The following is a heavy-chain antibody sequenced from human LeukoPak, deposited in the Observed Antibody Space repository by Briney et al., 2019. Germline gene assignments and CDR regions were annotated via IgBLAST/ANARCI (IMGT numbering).Heavy chain of an antibody. CDR2: ISGSGSST. J-gene: IGHJ5*02. V-gene: IGHV3-23*01. Sequence: GGSLRLSCAASGFTFSGYAMSWVRQAPGKGLEWVSAISGSGSSTYYADSVKGRFTIFRDNAKNSLDLQMNSPRAEDTAVYYCATVWYRSSWYDWVDPWGQRTLVTVSS. CDR1: GFTFSGYA. CDR3: ATVWYRSSWYDWVDP. D-gene: IGHD6-13*01.